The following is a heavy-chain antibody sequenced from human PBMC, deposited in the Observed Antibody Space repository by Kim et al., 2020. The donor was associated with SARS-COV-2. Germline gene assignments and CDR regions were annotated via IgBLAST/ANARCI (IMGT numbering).Heavy chain of an antibody. CDR3: ARDPLGGNRLFDY. CDR2: IYYSGST. V-gene: IGHV4-59*01. J-gene: IGHJ4*02. Sequence: SETLSLTCTVSGGSISSYYWSWIRQPPGKGLEWIGYIYYSGSTNYNPSLKSRVTISVDTSKNQFSLKLSSVTAADTAVYYCARDPLGGNRLFDYWGQGTLVTVSS. D-gene: IGHD2-15*01. CDR1: GGSISSYY.